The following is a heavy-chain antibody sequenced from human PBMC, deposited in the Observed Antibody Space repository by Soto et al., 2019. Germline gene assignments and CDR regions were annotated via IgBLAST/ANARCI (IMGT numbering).Heavy chain of an antibody. CDR2: ISYDGSNK. CDR1: GFTFSSYA. D-gene: IGHD6-19*01. CDR3: ARWQWLVLYYYGMDV. J-gene: IGHJ6*02. Sequence: PGGSLRLSCAASGFTFSSYAMHWVRQAPGKGLEWVAVISYDGSNKYYADSVKGRFTISRDNSKSTLYLQMNSLRAEDTAVYYCARWQWLVLYYYGMDVWGQGTTVTVSS. V-gene: IGHV3-30-3*01.